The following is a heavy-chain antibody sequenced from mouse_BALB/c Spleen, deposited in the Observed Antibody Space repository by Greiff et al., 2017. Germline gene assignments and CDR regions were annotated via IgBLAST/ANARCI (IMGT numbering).Heavy chain of an antibody. CDR1: GYTFTDYW. CDR2: IDTSDSYT. D-gene: IGHD2-1*01. J-gene: IGHJ4*01. Sequence: QVQLQQPGAELVMPGASVKMSCKASGYTFTDYWMHWVKQRPGQGLEWIGAIDTSDSYTSYNQKFKGKATLTVDESSSTAYMQLSSLTSEDSAVYYCARGRDGNVNYAMDYWGQGTSVTVSS. V-gene: IGHV1-69*01. CDR3: ARGRDGNVNYAMDY.